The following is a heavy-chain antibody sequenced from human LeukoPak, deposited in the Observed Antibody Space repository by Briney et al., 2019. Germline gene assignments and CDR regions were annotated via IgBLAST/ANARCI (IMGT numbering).Heavy chain of an antibody. D-gene: IGHD1-26*01. V-gene: IGHV4-39*01. CDR1: GGSISSSGYY. Sequence: SETLSLTCTVSGGSISSSGYYWGWIRQPPGKGLEWIASIYYSRSTYYNPSLKSRVTISVDTSKNQRSLKLSSLTAADTAVYYCARHEYSGSYYGLSWFDPWGQGTLVTVSS. CDR3: ARHEYSGSYYGLSWFDP. CDR2: IYYSRST. J-gene: IGHJ5*02.